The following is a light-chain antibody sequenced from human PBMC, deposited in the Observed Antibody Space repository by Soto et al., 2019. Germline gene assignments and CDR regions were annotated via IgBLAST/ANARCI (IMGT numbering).Light chain of an antibody. CDR1: QSLLYRNGNNY. J-gene: IGKJ1*01. Sequence: DIVMTQSPLSLAVTPGEPASISCRSSQSLLYRNGNNYLDWYLQKPGQSPQILIYMGSNRASGVPDRFSGSGSGTDFTLIITSVEAEDVGVYYCMQALQTPRTFGQGTKVEIK. CDR2: MGS. V-gene: IGKV2-28*01. CDR3: MQALQTPRT.